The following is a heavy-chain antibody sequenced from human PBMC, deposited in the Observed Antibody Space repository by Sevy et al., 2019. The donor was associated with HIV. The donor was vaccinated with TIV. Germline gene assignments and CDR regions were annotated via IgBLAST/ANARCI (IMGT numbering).Heavy chain of an antibody. CDR1: GGSISSYY. Sequence: SETLSLTCTVSGGSISSYYWSWIRQPAGKGLEWIGRIYTSGSTNYNPSLKSRVTMSVDTSKNQFSLKLSSVTAADTXXXXXXXXXXXXXXXXXYGMDVWGQGTTVTVSS. CDR3: XXXXXXXXXXXXYGMDV. V-gene: IGHV4-4*07. J-gene: IGHJ6*02. CDR2: IYTSGST.